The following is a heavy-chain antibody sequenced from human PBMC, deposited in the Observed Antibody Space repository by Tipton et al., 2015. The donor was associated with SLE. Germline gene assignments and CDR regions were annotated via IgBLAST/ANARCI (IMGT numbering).Heavy chain of an antibody. J-gene: IGHJ3*01. D-gene: IGHD3-10*01. Sequence: SLRLSCAASGFDVTDHYMSWVRQAPGKGLEWVSVIYSGGKTNSADSVKGRFTISSDNSKNILFLDMNSLRAEDSGVYYCARHLGVIVAFEAWGQGTVLTVSS. CDR3: ARHLGVIVAFEA. CDR1: GFDVTDHY. CDR2: IYSGGKT. V-gene: IGHV3-66*04.